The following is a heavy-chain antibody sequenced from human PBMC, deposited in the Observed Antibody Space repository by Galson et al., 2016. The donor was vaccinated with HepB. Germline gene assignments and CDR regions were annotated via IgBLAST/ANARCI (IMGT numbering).Heavy chain of an antibody. D-gene: IGHD3-22*01. Sequence: SLRLSCAASGVAFTSYAMTWVRQVPGKGLEWVSFISGSGRSQYYADSVKVRFTISRDSAKNSLYLQMNSLRAEDTATYYCARDRGRGDSNAFDIWGQGTKVTFSS. V-gene: IGHV3-48*03. CDR2: ISGSGRSQ. CDR1: GVAFTSYA. CDR3: ARDRGRGDSNAFDI. J-gene: IGHJ3*02.